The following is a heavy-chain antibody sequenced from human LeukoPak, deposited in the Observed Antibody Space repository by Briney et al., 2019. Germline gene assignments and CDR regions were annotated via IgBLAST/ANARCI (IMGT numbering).Heavy chain of an antibody. D-gene: IGHD3-10*01. CDR3: ARVWFGEAHADY. V-gene: IGHV3-21*06. J-gene: IGHJ4*02. Sequence: SLKGRFTISRDNAKNSLYLQMNSLRAEDTAVYYCARVWFGEAHADYWGQGTLVTVSS.